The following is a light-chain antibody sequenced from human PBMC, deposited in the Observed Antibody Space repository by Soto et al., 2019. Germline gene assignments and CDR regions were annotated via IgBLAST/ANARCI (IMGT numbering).Light chain of an antibody. Sequence: EIVLTQSPATLSLSPGESDTLSCRASQSVGSYLAWYRQKPGQAPRLLIYDASNSAAGIPARFSASGSGTDFTLTISSLEPEDFAVFYGQQRNNWPRTFGGGTKVDIK. CDR3: QQRNNWPRT. CDR2: DAS. V-gene: IGKV3-11*01. J-gene: IGKJ4*01. CDR1: QSVGSY.